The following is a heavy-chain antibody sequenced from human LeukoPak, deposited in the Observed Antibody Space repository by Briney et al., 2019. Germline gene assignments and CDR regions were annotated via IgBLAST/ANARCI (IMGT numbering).Heavy chain of an antibody. CDR2: IYYSGST. Sequence: SETLSLTCTVSGGSISSYYWSWIRQLPGKGLEWIGYIYYSGSTNYNPSLKSRVTISVDTSKNQFSLKLSSVTAADTAVYYCARAPLVGATFWDYWGQGTLVTVSS. V-gene: IGHV4-59*01. D-gene: IGHD1-26*01. CDR3: ARAPLVGATFWDY. CDR1: GGSISSYY. J-gene: IGHJ4*02.